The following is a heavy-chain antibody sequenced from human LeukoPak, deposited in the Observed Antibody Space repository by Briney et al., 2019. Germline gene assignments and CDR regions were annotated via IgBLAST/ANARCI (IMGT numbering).Heavy chain of an antibody. Sequence: GGSLRLSCVASGFTFSSYWMHWVRQAPGKGLVWVSRINEDGRNTYYADSVKGRFTISRDNAKNTMYLQMNSLRAEDTALYYCARYYGSGTYATDHWGQGTLVTVSS. CDR1: GFTFSSYW. CDR2: INEDGRNT. V-gene: IGHV3-74*01. J-gene: IGHJ4*02. CDR3: ARYYGSGTYATDH. D-gene: IGHD3-10*01.